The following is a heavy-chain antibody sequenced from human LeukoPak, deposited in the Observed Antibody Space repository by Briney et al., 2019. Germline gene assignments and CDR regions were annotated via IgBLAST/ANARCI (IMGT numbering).Heavy chain of an antibody. D-gene: IGHD6-6*01. CDR2: INPSGGST. V-gene: IGHV1-46*01. Sequence: GASVKVSCKASGYTFTSYYMHWVRQAPGQGLEWMGIINPSGGSTSYAQKFQGRVTMTRDTSTSTVYMELSSLRSEDTAVYYCAKTSIAARAFDPWGQGTLVTVSS. CDR3: AKTSIAARAFDP. CDR1: GYTFTSYY. J-gene: IGHJ5*02.